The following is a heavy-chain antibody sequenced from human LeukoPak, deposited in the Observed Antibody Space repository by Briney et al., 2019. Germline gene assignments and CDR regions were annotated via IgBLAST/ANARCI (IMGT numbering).Heavy chain of an antibody. CDR1: GFTVSSNY. V-gene: IGHV3-66*01. CDR2: IYSGGST. J-gene: IGHJ4*02. D-gene: IGHD3-10*01. Sequence: GGSLRLSCAASGFTVSSNYMSWVRQAPGKGLEWDSVIYSGGSTYYADSVKGRFTISRDNSKNTLYLQMNSLRAEDTAVYYCAKDFYYGSGSYLSHLDYWGQGTLVTVSS. CDR3: AKDFYYGSGSYLSHLDY.